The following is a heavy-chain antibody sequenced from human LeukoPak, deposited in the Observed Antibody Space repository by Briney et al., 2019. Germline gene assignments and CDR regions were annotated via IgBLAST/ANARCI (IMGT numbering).Heavy chain of an antibody. D-gene: IGHD4-11*01. CDR2: IYYSGST. CDR3: ARDLPSNYGGYYYYGMDV. CDR1: GGSISSDY. V-gene: IGHV4-59*01. Sequence: SETLSLTCTVSGGSISSDYWSWLRQPPGKGLEWIGYIYYSGSTNYNPSLKSRVTILVDTSKNQFSLKLSSVTAADTAVYYCARDLPSNYGGYYYYGMDVWGQGTTVTVSS. J-gene: IGHJ6*02.